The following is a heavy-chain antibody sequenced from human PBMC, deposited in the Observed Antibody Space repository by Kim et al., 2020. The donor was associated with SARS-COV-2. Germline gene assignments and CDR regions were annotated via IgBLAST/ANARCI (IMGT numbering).Heavy chain of an antibody. D-gene: IGHD5-12*01. Sequence: GGSLRLSCAASGFTFDDYAMHWVRQAPGKGLEWVSGISWNSGSIGYADSVKGRFTISRDNAKNSLDLQMNSLRAEDTALYYCAKGPSRWLQFSWNWFDP. CDR2: ISWNSGSI. CDR1: GFTFDDYA. V-gene: IGHV3-9*01. CDR3: AKGPSRWLQFSWNWFDP. J-gene: IGHJ5*02.